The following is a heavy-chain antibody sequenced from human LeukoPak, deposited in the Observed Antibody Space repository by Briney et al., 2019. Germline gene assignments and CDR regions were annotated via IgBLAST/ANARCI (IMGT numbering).Heavy chain of an antibody. Sequence: ASVKVSCKASGYTFTSYGISWLRQAPGQGLEWMGWISAYNGNTNYAQKLQGRVTMTTDTSTSTAYMELRSLTSDDTAVYYCARVMSVGIAVADPFDYWGQGTLITVSS. CDR2: ISAYNGNT. CDR1: GYTFTSYG. CDR3: ARVMSVGIAVADPFDY. D-gene: IGHD6-13*01. V-gene: IGHV1-18*01. J-gene: IGHJ4*02.